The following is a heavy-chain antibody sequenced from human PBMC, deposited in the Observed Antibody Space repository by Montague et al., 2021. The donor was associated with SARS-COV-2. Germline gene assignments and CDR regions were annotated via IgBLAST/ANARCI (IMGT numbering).Heavy chain of an antibody. Sequence: SETLSLTCNVSGGSICSSCYYWGWIRQPPGKGLEWIGSIYYSGATLYNPALRSRLTISVDTSKNQFSLRLSSVTAADTAVFYCAREDTGGWYFDLWGRGTLGTGSS. CDR2: IYYSGAT. CDR3: AREDTGGWYFDL. J-gene: IGHJ2*01. V-gene: IGHV4-39*02. CDR1: GGSICSSCYY. D-gene: IGHD2-8*02.